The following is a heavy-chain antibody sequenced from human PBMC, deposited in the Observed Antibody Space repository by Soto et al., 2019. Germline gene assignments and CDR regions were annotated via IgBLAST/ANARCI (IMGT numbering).Heavy chain of an antibody. J-gene: IGHJ4*02. CDR2: ISGSGTT. Sequence: EVKLVESGGGSGQPGGSLRLSCVASGYTFNSHEMNLIRQTPGKGLEWISSISGSGTTKYADSVKGRFTISRDNAHKSIYLEMNSLRVEDTGVYYCARGGIHWGQGALVTVSS. V-gene: IGHV3-48*03. D-gene: IGHD6-13*01. CDR3: ARGGIH. CDR1: GYTFNSHE.